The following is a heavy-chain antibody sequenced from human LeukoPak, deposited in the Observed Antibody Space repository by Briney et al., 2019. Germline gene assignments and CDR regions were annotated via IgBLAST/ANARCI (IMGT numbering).Heavy chain of an antibody. CDR2: INHSGST. CDR3: ARGRKYTSGYRVTELGSGYSDY. J-gene: IGHJ4*02. V-gene: IGHV4-34*01. Sequence: SETLSLTCAVYGGSFSGYYWSWIRQPPGKGLERIGEINHSGSTNYNPSLKSRVTISVDTSKNQFSLKLSSVTAADTAVYYCARGRKYTSGYRVTELGSGYSDYWAREPWSPSPQ. CDR1: GGSFSGYY. D-gene: IGHD5-18*01.